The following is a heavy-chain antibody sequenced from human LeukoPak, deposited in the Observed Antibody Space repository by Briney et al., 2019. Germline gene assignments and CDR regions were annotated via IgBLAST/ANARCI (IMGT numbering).Heavy chain of an antibody. CDR2: IYYSGST. CDR3: AGVDSSSWYDYYYMDV. Sequence: SETLSLTCTVSGGSISSYYWSWIRQPPGKGLEWIGYIYYSGSTNYNPSLKSRVTISVDTSKNQFSLKLSSVTAADTAVYYCAGVDSSSWYDYYYMDVWGKGTTVTVSS. D-gene: IGHD6-13*01. CDR1: GGSISSYY. V-gene: IGHV4-59*08. J-gene: IGHJ6*03.